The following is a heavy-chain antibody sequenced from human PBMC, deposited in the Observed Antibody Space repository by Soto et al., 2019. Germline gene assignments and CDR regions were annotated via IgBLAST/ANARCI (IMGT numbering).Heavy chain of an antibody. Sequence: QVQLVESGGGVVQPGRSLRLSCAASGFTFSRYPMYWVRQAPGKGLEWVAVITYDGNNKYYADSVKGRFTIPRDNAKNTLSLQMNNLRPEDTAVYYCAKGVGSYYFDYWGQGTLVTVSS. J-gene: IGHJ4*02. CDR3: AKGVGSYYFDY. V-gene: IGHV3-30-3*01. CDR2: ITYDGNNK. CDR1: GFTFSRYP. D-gene: IGHD1-26*01.